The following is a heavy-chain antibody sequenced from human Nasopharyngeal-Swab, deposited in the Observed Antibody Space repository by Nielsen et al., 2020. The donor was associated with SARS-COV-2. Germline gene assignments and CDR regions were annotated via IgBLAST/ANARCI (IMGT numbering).Heavy chain of an antibody. V-gene: IGHV3-9*01. Sequence: SLKISCAASGFTFDDYAIHWVRQAPGRGLEWVSGISWDSGNIGYVDSVKGRFSISRDTTKNSLYLQMNSLRAEDTAVYYCARDALTGGVDYWGQGTLVTVSS. J-gene: IGHJ4*02. CDR2: ISWDSGNI. D-gene: IGHD7-27*01. CDR3: ARDALTGGVDY. CDR1: GFTFDDYA.